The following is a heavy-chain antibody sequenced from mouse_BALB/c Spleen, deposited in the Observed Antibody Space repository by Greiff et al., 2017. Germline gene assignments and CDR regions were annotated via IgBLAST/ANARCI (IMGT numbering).Heavy chain of an antibody. CDR3: ARAGVILFAY. V-gene: IGHV5-9-4*01. CDR1: GFTFSSYA. CDR2: ISSGGSYT. D-gene: IGHD2-1*01. Sequence: DVKLVESGGGLVKPGGSLKLSCAASGFTFSSYAMSWVRQSPEKRLEWVAEISSGGSYTYYPDTVTGRFTISRDNAKNTLYLEMSSLRSEDTAMYYCARAGVILFAYWGQGTLVTVSA. J-gene: IGHJ3*01.